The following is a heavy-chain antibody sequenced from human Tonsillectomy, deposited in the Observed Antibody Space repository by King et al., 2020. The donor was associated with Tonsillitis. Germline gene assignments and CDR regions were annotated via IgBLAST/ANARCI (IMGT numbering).Heavy chain of an antibody. D-gene: IGHD6-25*01. J-gene: IGHJ4*02. CDR3: ARGSGAFDY. V-gene: IGHV1-2*02. CDR2: INPNSGDT. Sequence: QLVQSGAEVTKPGASVKVSCKASGYTFTGYYIHWVRQAPGQGLEWMVWINPNSGDTNFAQKFQGRVTMTRDTSISTAYMDLSRLRSDDTAVYYCARGSGAFDYWGQGTLVTVSS. CDR1: GYTFTGYY.